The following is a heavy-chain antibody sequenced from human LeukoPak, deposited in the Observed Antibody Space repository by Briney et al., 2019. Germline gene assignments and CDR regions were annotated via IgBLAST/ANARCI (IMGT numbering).Heavy chain of an antibody. V-gene: IGHV4-59*01. CDR1: GGSISSYY. CDR3: ARGPDGPFDN. Sequence: SETLSLTCTVPGGSISSYYWSWIRQPPGKGLEWIGYIYYSGSTNYNPSLKSRVTISVDTSKNQFFLKLRSVTAADTAVYYCARGPDGPFDNWGQGTLVTVSS. D-gene: IGHD1-14*01. CDR2: IYYSGST. J-gene: IGHJ4*02.